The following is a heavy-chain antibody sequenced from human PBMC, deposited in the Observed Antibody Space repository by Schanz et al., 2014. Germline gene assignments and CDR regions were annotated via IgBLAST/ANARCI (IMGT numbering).Heavy chain of an antibody. Sequence: QVQLLQFGGGVVQPGRSLRLSCAASGFTFSSYAMHWVRQAPGKGLEWVALISNDGSIKYYADSVEGRFTISRDNSRNTLYLQMNSLRTEDTAVYYCASGVHVSSLQKGLQFWGRGTLVIVSS. V-gene: IGHV3-30-3*01. CDR2: ISNDGSIK. CDR1: GFTFSSYA. J-gene: IGHJ1*01. D-gene: IGHD3-10*01. CDR3: ASGVHVSSLQKGLQF.